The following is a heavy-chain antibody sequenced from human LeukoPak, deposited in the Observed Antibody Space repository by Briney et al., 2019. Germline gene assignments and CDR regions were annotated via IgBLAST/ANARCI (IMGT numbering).Heavy chain of an antibody. D-gene: IGHD6-19*01. CDR1: GFTFSNYW. CDR3: ARRSIAVAGGFDY. J-gene: IGHJ4*02. V-gene: IGHV3-48*04. Sequence: GGSLRLSCAASGFTFSNYWMSWVRQAPGKGLEWVSYISSSGSTIYYADSVKGRFTISRDNAKNSLYLQMNSLRAEDTAVYYCARRSIAVAGGFDYWGQGTLVTVSS. CDR2: ISSSGSTI.